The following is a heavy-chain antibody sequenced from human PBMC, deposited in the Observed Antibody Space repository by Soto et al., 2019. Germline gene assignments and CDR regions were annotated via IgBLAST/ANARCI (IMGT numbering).Heavy chain of an antibody. J-gene: IGHJ5*01. D-gene: IGHD6-19*01. CDR1: GGSLKSYSYF. V-gene: IGHV4-39*01. Sequence: SEDRSPPRNVSGGSLKSYSYFRGRIRQAPGKGLGGIGSMLNSGNTRFSPSRRSRVTISVDTSQNQFSLKLTSVTAADTALYFCVRHWGYGVAGSRFDSSGLGTVVPVSS. CDR3: VRHWGYGVAGSRFDS. CDR2: MLNSGNT.